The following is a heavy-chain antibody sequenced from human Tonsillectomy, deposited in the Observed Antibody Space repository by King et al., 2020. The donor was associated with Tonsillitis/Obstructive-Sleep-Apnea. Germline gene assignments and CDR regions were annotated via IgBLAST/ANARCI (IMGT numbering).Heavy chain of an antibody. Sequence: QLQESGPGLVKPSETLSLTCTVSGGSISSSSYYWGWIRQPPGKGLEWIGSIYYSGSTYYNPSLKSRVTISVDTSKNQFSLMLSSVTAADTAVYYCARLYCSSTSCYYFDYWGQGTLVTVSS. V-gene: IGHV4-39*01. CDR1: GGSISSSSYY. CDR2: IYYSGST. D-gene: IGHD2-2*01. CDR3: ARLYCSSTSCYYFDY. J-gene: IGHJ4*02.